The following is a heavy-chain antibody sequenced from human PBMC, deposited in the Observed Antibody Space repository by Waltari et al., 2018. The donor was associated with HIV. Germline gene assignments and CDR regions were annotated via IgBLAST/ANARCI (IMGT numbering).Heavy chain of an antibody. V-gene: IGHV1-3*01. D-gene: IGHD6-13*01. Sequence: QVQLVQSGAEVKKPGASVKVSCKASGYTFTSYAMHWVRQAPGQRLEWMGWINAGNGDTKYSQKFHGRVTSTRYTSASTAYMELSSLRSEATAVYYCARDSSSWSGHDYWGQGTLVTVSS. CDR1: GYTFTSYA. CDR3: ARDSSSWSGHDY. CDR2: INAGNGDT. J-gene: IGHJ4*02.